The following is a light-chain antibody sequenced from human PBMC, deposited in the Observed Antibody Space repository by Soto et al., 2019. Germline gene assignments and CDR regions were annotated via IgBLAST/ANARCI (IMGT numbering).Light chain of an antibody. CDR1: TDDIRSYQL. CDR2: DDI. V-gene: IGLV2-23*01. J-gene: IGLJ1*01. Sequence: QSVLTQPASVSGSPGQSITISCTGITDDIRSYQLVSWYQQYPGKAPKLIIYDDIKRPSGVSSRFSGSKSGNTASLTISGFQAEDEADYLCCSHFGFKTPYGFAPGTNVTVL. CDR3: CSHFGFKTPYG.